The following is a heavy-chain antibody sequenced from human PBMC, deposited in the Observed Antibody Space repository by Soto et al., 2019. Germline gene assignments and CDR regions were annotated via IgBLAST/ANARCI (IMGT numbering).Heavy chain of an antibody. CDR2: IKSKTDGGTT. V-gene: IGHV3-15*01. CDR1: GFTFSNAW. Sequence: EVQLVESGGGLVKPGGSLRLSCAASGFTFSNAWMSWVRQAPGKGLEWVGRIKSKTDGGTTDYDAPVKGRFTISRDDSKNTLYLQMNSLKTEDTAVYYCTTSPYPSYYGMDVWGQGTTVTVSS. CDR3: TTSPYPSYYGMDV. J-gene: IGHJ6*02.